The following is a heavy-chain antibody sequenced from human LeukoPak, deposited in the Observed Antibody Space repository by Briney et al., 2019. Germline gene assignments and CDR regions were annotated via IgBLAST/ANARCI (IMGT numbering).Heavy chain of an antibody. D-gene: IGHD5-18*01. J-gene: IGHJ4*02. CDR1: GFTFDDYA. CDR3: AKDRGYSYGNGVDY. V-gene: IGHV3-9*03. Sequence: GGSLRLSCAASGFTFDDYAMHWVRQAPGKGLEWVSGISWNSGSIHYADSVKGRFTISRDNAKNSLYLQMNSLRAEDMALYYCAKDRGYSYGNGVDYWGQGTLVTVSS. CDR2: ISWNSGSI.